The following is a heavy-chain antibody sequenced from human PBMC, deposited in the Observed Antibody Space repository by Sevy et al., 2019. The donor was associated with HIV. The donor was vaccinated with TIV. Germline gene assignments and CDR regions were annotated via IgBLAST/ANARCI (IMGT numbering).Heavy chain of an antibody. CDR3: ARGQYSNYPRYYFDY. CDR1: GLTFSSYA. D-gene: IGHD4-4*01. V-gene: IGHV3-30-3*01. Sequence: GGSLRLSCAASGLTFSSYAMHWVRQAPGKGLEWVAVISYDGSNKYYADSVKGRFTISRDNSKNTLYLQMNSLRAEDTAVYYCARGQYSNYPRYYFDYWGQGTLVTVSS. CDR2: ISYDGSNK. J-gene: IGHJ4*02.